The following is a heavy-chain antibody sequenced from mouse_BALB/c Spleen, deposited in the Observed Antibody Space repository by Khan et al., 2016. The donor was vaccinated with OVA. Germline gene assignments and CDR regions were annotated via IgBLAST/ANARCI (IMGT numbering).Heavy chain of an antibody. V-gene: IGHV1-26*01. CDR2: VNPNNGDT. Sequence: VQLKQSGPDLVKPGASVKISCKASGYSFTAYYLSWVKQSHGESLEWIGRVNPNNGDTTYNPKFKGKAIFTVDKSSNTAYMDLRSLTSEDSAVYYCARGYDCFAYWGQGTLVTVSA. CDR1: GYSFTAYY. D-gene: IGHD2-14*01. CDR3: ARGYDCFAY. J-gene: IGHJ3*01.